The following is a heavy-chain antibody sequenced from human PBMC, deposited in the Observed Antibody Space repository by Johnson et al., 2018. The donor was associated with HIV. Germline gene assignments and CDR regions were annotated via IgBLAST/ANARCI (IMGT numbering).Heavy chain of an antibody. V-gene: IGHV3-15*05. CDR1: GFTFSNAW. CDR3: TTDRVGSGSHDAFDS. D-gene: IGHD1-26*01. CDR2: IKSKTDGETT. Sequence: VQLVESGGGLVKPGESLRLSCAASGFTFSNAWMSWVRQAPGKGLEWVGRIKSKTDGETTDYAAPVKGRFTISRDDSKNTLYVQMNSLKSEDTAVYYCTTDRVGSGSHDAFDSWGQGTIVTVSS. J-gene: IGHJ3*02.